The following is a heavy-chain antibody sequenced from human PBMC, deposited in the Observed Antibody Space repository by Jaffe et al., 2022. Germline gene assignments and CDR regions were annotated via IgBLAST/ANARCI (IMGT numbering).Heavy chain of an antibody. V-gene: IGHV4-39*01. Sequence: QLQLQESGPGLVKPSETLSLTCTVSGGSVSSSSSTYYWGWIRQPPGKGLEWIGSIYFTGNTYYSPSLKSRVTISVDTSEKQFSLQLTSVTATDTAVYYCARLSTGRWLVQDAFDIWGQGTMVTVSS. J-gene: IGHJ3*02. CDR1: GGSVSSSSSTYY. D-gene: IGHD6-19*01. CDR2: IYFTGNT. CDR3: ARLSTGRWLVQDAFDI.